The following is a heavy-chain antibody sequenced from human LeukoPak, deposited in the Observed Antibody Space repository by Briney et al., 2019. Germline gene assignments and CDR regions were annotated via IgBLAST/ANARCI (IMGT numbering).Heavy chain of an antibody. Sequence: ASVKVSCKASGYTFTTYGITWVRQAPGQGLEWMGGIIPIFGTANYAQKFQGRVTITTDESTSTAYMELSSLRSEDTAVYYCARGGSSFDYWGQGTLVTVSS. D-gene: IGHD1-26*01. CDR1: GYTFTTYG. J-gene: IGHJ4*02. CDR3: ARGGSSFDY. CDR2: IIPIFGTA. V-gene: IGHV1-69*05.